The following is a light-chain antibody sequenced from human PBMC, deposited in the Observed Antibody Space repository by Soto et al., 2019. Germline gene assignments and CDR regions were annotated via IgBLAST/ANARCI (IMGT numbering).Light chain of an antibody. CDR1: SSDVGGYHY. Sequence: QSALTQPRSVSGSPGQSVTLSCTGTSSDVGGYHYVSWYQHHRGKAPKLMIYDVAKRPSGVPDRFSGSKSGNTASLTISGLQSDDEADYYCCSYAGSYSYVFGSGTKLTVL. CDR3: CSYAGSYSYV. J-gene: IGLJ1*01. V-gene: IGLV2-11*01. CDR2: DVA.